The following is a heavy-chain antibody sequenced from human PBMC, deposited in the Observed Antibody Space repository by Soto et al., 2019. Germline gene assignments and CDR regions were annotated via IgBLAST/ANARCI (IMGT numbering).Heavy chain of an antibody. D-gene: IGHD2-21*01. CDR3: AKTIVAASGYYFDH. J-gene: IGHJ4*02. CDR1: GFSFGDSY. V-gene: IGHV3-11*06. CDR2: ISGGSSYT. Sequence: QVQLVESGGGLVKPGGSLRLACAASGFSFGDSYMSWVRQAPGKGLEWLSYISGGSSYTNYAAPVKGRFTISRDNAKRSLYLEMTSLRADDTAVYYCAKTIVAASGYYFDHWGQGNLVTVSS.